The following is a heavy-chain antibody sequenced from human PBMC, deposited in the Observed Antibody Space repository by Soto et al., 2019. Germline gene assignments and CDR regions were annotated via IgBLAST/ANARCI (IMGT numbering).Heavy chain of an antibody. Sequence: QEQLVQSGAEVKKPGSSVKVSCKASGGLFSSYPMSWVRQVPGQGLEWMGGIIPVFQTAYYTQRFQGRVTITADESTNTAYIELSSLRSEDTAIYYCARGGSGYTWLNEFWGQGTLVTVSS. CDR3: ARGGSGYTWLNEF. V-gene: IGHV1-69*01. CDR1: GGLFSSYP. D-gene: IGHD3-22*01. CDR2: IIPVFQTA. J-gene: IGHJ4*02.